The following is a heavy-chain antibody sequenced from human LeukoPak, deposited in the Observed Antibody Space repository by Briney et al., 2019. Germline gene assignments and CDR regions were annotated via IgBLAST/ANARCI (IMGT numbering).Heavy chain of an antibody. CDR1: GYTFTNQD. CDR2: MNPTSGNT. V-gene: IGHV1-8*01. D-gene: IGHD2-2*01. Sequence: WASVEVSCKASGYTFTNQDINWVRQATGQGLEWMGWMNPTSGNTGSAQKFQGRLTMTRDTSVSTAYMELSSLRSEDTAVYYCARGRYSNTWYVDIWGQGTLVTVSS. J-gene: IGHJ4*02. CDR3: ARGRYSNTWYVDI.